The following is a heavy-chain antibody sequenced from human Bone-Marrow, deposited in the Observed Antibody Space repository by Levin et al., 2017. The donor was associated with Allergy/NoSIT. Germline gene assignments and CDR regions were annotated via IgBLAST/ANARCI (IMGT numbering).Heavy chain of an antibody. Sequence: SSETLSLTCTVSGDSISSSRYYWGWIRQPPGKGLEWIGNIYRSGSTYYNPSLKSRVTISVDTSKNQFSLKLISVTAADTAVYYCARSSSWPYSHFDDWGQGTLVTVSS. J-gene: IGHJ4*02. V-gene: IGHV4-39*01. D-gene: IGHD6-13*01. CDR2: IYRSGST. CDR3: ARSSSWPYSHFDD. CDR1: GDSISSSRYY.